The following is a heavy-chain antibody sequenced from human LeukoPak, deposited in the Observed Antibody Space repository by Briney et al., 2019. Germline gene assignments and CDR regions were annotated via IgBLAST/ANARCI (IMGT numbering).Heavy chain of an antibody. CDR1: GGSFSGYY. D-gene: IGHD6-19*01. CDR3: ARGLAVAGTDTRLYYYYGMDV. CDR2: INHSGST. V-gene: IGHV4-34*01. J-gene: IGHJ6*02. Sequence: MSSETLSLTCAVYGGSFSGYYWSWIRQPLGKGLEWIGEINHSGSTNYNPSLKSRVTISVDTSKNQFSLKLSSVTAADTAVYYCARGLAVAGTDTRLYYYYGMDVWGQGTTVTVSS.